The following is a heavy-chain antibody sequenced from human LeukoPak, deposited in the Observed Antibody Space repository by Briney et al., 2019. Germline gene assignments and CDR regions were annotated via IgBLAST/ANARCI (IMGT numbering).Heavy chain of an antibody. J-gene: IGHJ4*02. CDR1: GFTFSSFA. Sequence: GGSLRLSCAASGFTFSSFAMSWVRQAPGKGLEWVSAINGGGGSTYYADSVKGRFTISRDNSKNTLYLQMNSLRAEDTAVYYCAKGRSSGDSCSNYWGQGALVTVSS. CDR3: AKGRSSGDSCSNY. V-gene: IGHV3-23*01. D-gene: IGHD2-15*01. CDR2: INGGGGST.